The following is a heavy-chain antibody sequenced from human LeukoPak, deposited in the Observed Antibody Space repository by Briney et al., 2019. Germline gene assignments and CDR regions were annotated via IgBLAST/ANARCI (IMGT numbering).Heavy chain of an antibody. D-gene: IGHD2-15*01. J-gene: IGHJ5*02. CDR3: ARLGYCSGGSCYH. CDR1: GGTFSSYT. Sequence: GSSVKVSCKASGGTFSSYTISWVRQAPGQGLEWMGRIIPILGIANYAQKFQGRVTITADKSTSTAYMELSSLRSEDTVVYYCARLGYCSGGSCYHWGQGTLVTVSS. V-gene: IGHV1-69*02. CDR2: IIPILGIA.